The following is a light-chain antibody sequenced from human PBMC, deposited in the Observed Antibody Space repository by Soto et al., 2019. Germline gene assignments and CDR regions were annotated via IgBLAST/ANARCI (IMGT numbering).Light chain of an antibody. CDR2: GAS. CDR1: QSVSSN. Sequence: EIVSTQSAAPLTVSPGERATLSCRASQSVSSNLAWYQQKPGQAPRLLIYGASTRGTGIPARFSGSGSGTKFTLTISRLEPEDFAVYYCQQYGDSSRTFGQGTKVDIK. CDR3: QQYGDSSRT. J-gene: IGKJ1*01. V-gene: IGKV3-15*01.